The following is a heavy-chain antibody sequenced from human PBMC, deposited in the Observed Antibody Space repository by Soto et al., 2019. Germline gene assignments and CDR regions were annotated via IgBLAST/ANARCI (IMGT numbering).Heavy chain of an antibody. CDR2: IYPGDSDT. Sequence: LGESLKISCKGSGYSFTSYWIGWVRQMPGKGLEWMGIIYPGDSDTRYSPSFQGQVTISADKSISTAYLQWSSLKASDTAMYYCAIMIADGVSWFDPWGQGTLVTVSS. J-gene: IGHJ5*02. V-gene: IGHV5-51*01. D-gene: IGHD3-22*01. CDR3: AIMIADGVSWFDP. CDR1: GYSFTSYW.